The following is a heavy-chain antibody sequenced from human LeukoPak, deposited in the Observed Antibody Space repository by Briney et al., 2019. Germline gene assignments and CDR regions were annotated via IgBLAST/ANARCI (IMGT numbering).Heavy chain of an antibody. J-gene: IGHJ4*02. V-gene: IGHV3-11*06. CDR2: ISSSSSYT. CDR1: GLSLSANY. CDR3: ARLSGDYTYFDS. D-gene: IGHD1-26*01. Sequence: PRGSLRLSCAAAGLSLSANYMSWIRQAPGKGREWVSYISSSSSYTNYADSVKGRFTISTDNAKNSLYLQMNSLRVEDTAVYYCARLSGDYTYFDSWGQG.